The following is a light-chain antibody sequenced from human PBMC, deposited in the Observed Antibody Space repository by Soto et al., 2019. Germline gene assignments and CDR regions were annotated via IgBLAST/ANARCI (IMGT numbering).Light chain of an antibody. Sequence: EIVMTQSPATLSVSPGERATLSCGASQSVSSNLAWYQQKPGQAPRLLIYDASNRATGIPARLSGSGSGTDFTLTVGSLQPDDFATYYCQQSYSTPITFGQGTRLE. J-gene: IGKJ5*01. CDR1: QSVSSN. CDR3: QQSYSTPIT. V-gene: IGKV3D-15*01. CDR2: DAS.